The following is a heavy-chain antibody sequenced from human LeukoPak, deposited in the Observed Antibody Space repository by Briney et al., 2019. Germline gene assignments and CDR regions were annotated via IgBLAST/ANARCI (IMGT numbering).Heavy chain of an antibody. CDR2: IYYSGST. D-gene: IGHD6-13*01. J-gene: IGHJ4*02. V-gene: IGHV4-59*12. CDR1: GGSISSYY. CDR3: ARAGIAAAGSYFDY. Sequence: PSETLSLTCTVSGGSISSYYWSWIRQPPGKGLEWIGYIYYSGSTNYNPSLKSRVTISVDTSKNQFSLKLSSVTAADTAVYYCARAGIAAAGSYFDYWGQGTLVTVSS.